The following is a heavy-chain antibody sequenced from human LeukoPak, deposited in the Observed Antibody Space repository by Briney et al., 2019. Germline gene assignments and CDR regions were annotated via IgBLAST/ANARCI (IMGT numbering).Heavy chain of an antibody. D-gene: IGHD6-13*01. CDR3: ARTPYINSLYYFDY. CDR2: ISTSGSTI. V-gene: IGHV3-48*02. CDR1: GFTFSTYS. Sequence: GSLRLSCAASGFTFSTYSMNWVRQASGKGLEWVSYISTSGSTIYYADSMKGRFTVSRDNAKNSLYLQMNSLRDEDTAVYYCARTPYINSLYYFDYWGQGTLVTVSS. J-gene: IGHJ4*02.